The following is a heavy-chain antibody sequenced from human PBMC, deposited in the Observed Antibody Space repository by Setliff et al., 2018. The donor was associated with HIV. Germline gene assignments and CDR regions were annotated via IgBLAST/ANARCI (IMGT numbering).Heavy chain of an antibody. CDR1: GGSIGGYY. CDR3: ARQVSIPGVAITPVDY. CDR2: IYSGGST. V-gene: IGHV4-59*08. J-gene: IGHJ4*02. D-gene: IGHD5-12*01. Sequence: SETLSLTCTVSGGSIGGYYWSGIRQPPGTGLEWLGCIYSGGSTNYNPSLESRVTISLDTSKNQFSLRLTSVTAADTAIYYCARQVSIPGVAITPVDYWGQGALVTVSS.